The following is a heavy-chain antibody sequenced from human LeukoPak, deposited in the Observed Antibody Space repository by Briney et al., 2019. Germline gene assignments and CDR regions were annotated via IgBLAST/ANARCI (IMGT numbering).Heavy chain of an antibody. D-gene: IGHD5-12*01. Sequence: GGSLRLSCAASGFTFSSYSMNWVRQAPGEGLKAVSSISSSSSDIYYADSVNGRFTISRDNAKNSLYLPINRLRAEHTAVYYCARDLPKIATINDYYSGMDVWGQGTTVTVSS. CDR3: ARDLPKIATINDYYSGMDV. V-gene: IGHV3-21*01. CDR1: GFTFSSYS. J-gene: IGHJ6*02. CDR2: ISSSSSDI.